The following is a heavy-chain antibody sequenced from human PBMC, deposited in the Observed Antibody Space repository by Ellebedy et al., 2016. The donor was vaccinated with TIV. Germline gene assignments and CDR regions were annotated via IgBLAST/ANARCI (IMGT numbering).Heavy chain of an antibody. CDR3: ARIGGSDPRVWVAPVARRYNWFDP. V-gene: IGHV5-10-1*01. CDR1: GYSFTSYW. Sequence: GESLKISXKGSGYSFTSYWISWVRQMPGKGLEWMGRIDPSDSYTNYSPSFQGHVTISADKSISTAYLQWSSLKASDTAMYYCARIGGSDPRVWVAPVARRYNWFDPWGQGTLVTVSS. J-gene: IGHJ5*02. CDR2: IDPSDSYT. D-gene: IGHD2-15*01.